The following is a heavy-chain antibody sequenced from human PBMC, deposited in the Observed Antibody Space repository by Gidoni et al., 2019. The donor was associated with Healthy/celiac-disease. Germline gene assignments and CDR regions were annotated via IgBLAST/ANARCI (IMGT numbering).Heavy chain of an antibody. D-gene: IGHD1-26*01. Sequence: EVQLVESGGGLVKPGGSLRLSCAASGFTFSSYSMNWVRQAPGKGLEWVSSISSSSSYIYYADSVKGRFTISRDNAKNSLYLQMNSLRAEDTAVYYCARVVRWELTSAFDIWGQGTMVTVSS. CDR1: GFTFSSYS. V-gene: IGHV3-21*01. CDR2: ISSSSSYI. J-gene: IGHJ3*02. CDR3: ARVVRWELTSAFDI.